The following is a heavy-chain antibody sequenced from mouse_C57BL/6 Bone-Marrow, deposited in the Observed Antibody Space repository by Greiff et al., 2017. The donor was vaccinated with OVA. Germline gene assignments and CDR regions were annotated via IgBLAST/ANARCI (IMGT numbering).Heavy chain of an antibody. J-gene: IGHJ1*03. CDR3: TRGYSNFYWYFDV. V-gene: IGHV6-6*01. D-gene: IGHD2-5*01. CDR2: IRNKANNHAT. Sequence: EVQLVESGGGLVQPGGSMKLSCAASGFTFSDAWMDWVRQSPEKGLEWVAEIRNKANNHATYYAESVKGRFTISRDDSKSSVYLQMNSLRAEDTGIYYCTRGYSNFYWYFDVWGTGTTVTVSS. CDR1: GFTFSDAW.